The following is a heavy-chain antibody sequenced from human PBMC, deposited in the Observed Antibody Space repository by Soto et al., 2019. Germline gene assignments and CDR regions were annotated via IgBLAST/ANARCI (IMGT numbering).Heavy chain of an antibody. D-gene: IGHD3-22*01. Sequence: LSLTCVVSGGAFSTYHYNWIRQSPGKGLEWVSTLSGSGSGSYYPDSLRGRFTISRDNSKNTLYLQMNNLRAEDTAVYSCAKAPISLDGSGYYFASFDFWGHGTRVTVSS. J-gene: IGHJ4*01. CDR1: GGAFSTYH. CDR2: LSGSGSGS. CDR3: AKAPISLDGSGYYFASFDF. V-gene: IGHV3-23*01.